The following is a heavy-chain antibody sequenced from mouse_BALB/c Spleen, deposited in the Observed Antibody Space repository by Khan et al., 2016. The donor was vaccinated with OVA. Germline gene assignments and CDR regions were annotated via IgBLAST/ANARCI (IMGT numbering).Heavy chain of an antibody. Sequence: QVQLQQSGAELARPGASVKMSCKASGYTFTSYTIHWIKLRPGQGLEWIGIINPSNGYTNYNQKFKDKATLTADKSSTTVYMQLSSLTSDDSAVYNCVRDGAYHRNDGWFAYWGQGTLVTVSA. CDR3: VRDGAYHRNDGWFAY. V-gene: IGHV1-4*01. CDR1: GYTFTSYT. D-gene: IGHD2-14*01. J-gene: IGHJ3*01. CDR2: INPSNGYT.